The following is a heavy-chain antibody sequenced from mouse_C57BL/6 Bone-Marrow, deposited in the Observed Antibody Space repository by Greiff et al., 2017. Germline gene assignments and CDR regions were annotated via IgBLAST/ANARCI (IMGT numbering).Heavy chain of an antibody. Sequence: QVQLQQSGPGLVAPSQSLSITCTASGFSLTSYGVSWVRQPPGKGLEWLGVIWGDGSTNYHSAPISRLSISKYNSKSQVFLKLNSLQTDDTATCYCARELRRSFDYWGQGTTLTVSS. V-gene: IGHV2-3*01. CDR2: IWGDGST. CDR3: ARELRRSFDY. J-gene: IGHJ2*01. D-gene: IGHD2-12*01. CDR1: GFSLTSYG.